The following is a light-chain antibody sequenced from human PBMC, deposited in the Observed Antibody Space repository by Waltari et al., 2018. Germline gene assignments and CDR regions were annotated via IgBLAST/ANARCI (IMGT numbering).Light chain of an antibody. Sequence: EFVLTQSPGTLSLSLGERATVTCRASQSVSRALAWYQQKPGQAPRLLIYGASTRATGIPDRFSGSGSETDFSLSISRLKPDDFVIYYCQHYLRLPVTFGQGTTVEI. V-gene: IGKV3-20*01. CDR2: GAS. J-gene: IGKJ1*01. CDR3: QHYLRLPVT. CDR1: QSVSRA.